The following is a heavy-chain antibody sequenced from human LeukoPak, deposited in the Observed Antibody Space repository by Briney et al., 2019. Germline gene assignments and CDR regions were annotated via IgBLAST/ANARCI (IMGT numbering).Heavy chain of an antibody. D-gene: IGHD6-13*01. Sequence: GGSLRLSCAASGFTFSSYAMSWVRQAPGKGLEWVSAISGSGDNTYYADSVKGRFTISRENSKNTLYLQMNSLRAEETAVYYCTNARAAADYWGQGTLVTVSS. J-gene: IGHJ4*02. CDR1: GFTFSSYA. CDR2: ISGSGDNT. CDR3: TNARAAADY. V-gene: IGHV3-23*01.